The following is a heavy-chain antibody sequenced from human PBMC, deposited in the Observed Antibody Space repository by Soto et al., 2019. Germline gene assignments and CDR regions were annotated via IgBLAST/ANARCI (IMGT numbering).Heavy chain of an antibody. J-gene: IGHJ4*02. CDR2: INHSGST. Sequence: QVQLQQWGAGLLKPSETLSLTCAVYGGSFSGYYWSWIRQPPGKGLEWIGEINHSGSTNYNPSLKSRVTISVDTSKNQCSLKLSSVTAADTAVYYCARGRWLRSAFDYWGPGTLVTVSS. D-gene: IGHD5-12*01. CDR1: GGSFSGYY. CDR3: ARGRWLRSAFDY. V-gene: IGHV4-34*01.